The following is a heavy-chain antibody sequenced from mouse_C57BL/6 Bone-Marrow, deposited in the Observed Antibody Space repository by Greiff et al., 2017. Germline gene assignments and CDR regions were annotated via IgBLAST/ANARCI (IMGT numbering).Heavy chain of an antibody. CDR1: GFSLTSYG. J-gene: IGHJ2*01. V-gene: IGHV2-2*01. CDR2: IWSGGST. D-gene: IGHD1-1*01. Sequence: VQLQQSAPGLVQPSQSLSITCTVSGFSLTSYGVHWVRQSPGKGLEWLGVIWSGGSTDYNAAFISRLSISKDNSKSQVFFKMNSLRADDTAIYYCARDPNPVTTVVAPYFDYWGQGTTLTVSS. CDR3: ARDPNPVTTVVAPYFDY.